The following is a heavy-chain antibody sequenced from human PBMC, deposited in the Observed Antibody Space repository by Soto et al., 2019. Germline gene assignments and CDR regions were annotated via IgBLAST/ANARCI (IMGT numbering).Heavy chain of an antibody. Sequence: QVQLVQSGAEVKKPGASVKVSCKASGYTFTSYYMHWVRQAPGQGLEWMGIINPSGGSTSYAQKFQGRVTMTRDXSXSTVYMELSSLRSEDTXVXXXXXXXXXXXGYNWGRYWXFDLWGRGTLVTX. V-gene: IGHV1-46*01. CDR3: XXXXXXXXGYNWGRYWXFDL. D-gene: IGHD5-12*01. CDR2: INPSGGST. J-gene: IGHJ2*01. CDR1: GYTFTSYY.